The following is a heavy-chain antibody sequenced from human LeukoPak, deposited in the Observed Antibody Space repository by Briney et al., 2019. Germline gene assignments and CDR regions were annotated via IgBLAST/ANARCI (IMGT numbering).Heavy chain of an antibody. CDR3: AKRTGSGSYAVDY. Sequence: GGSLRLSCAASGFTFSSYGMHWVRQAPGKGLEWVAFIRYDGSNKYYADSVKGRFTISRDNSKNTLYLQMNSLRAEDTAVYYCAKRTGSGSYAVDYWGQGTLVTVSS. J-gene: IGHJ4*02. D-gene: IGHD3-10*01. CDR2: IRYDGSNK. V-gene: IGHV3-30*02. CDR1: GFTFSSYG.